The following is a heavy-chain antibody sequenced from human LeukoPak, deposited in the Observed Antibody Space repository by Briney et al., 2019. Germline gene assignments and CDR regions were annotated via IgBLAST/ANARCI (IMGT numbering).Heavy chain of an antibody. V-gene: IGHV4-39*07. CDR3: ARERRDGSKEDAFDI. Sequence: PSETLSLTCTVSGGSISSSSYYWGWIRQPPGKGLEWIGSIYYSGSTYYNPSLKSRVTISVDTSKNQFSLKLSSVTAADTAVFYCARERRDGSKEDAFDIWGQGTVVTVSS. CDR2: IYYSGST. D-gene: IGHD5-24*01. J-gene: IGHJ3*02. CDR1: GGSISSSSYY.